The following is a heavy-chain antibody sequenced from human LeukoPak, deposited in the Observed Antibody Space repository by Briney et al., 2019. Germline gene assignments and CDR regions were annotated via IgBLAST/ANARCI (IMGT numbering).Heavy chain of an antibody. Sequence: GGSLRLSCAASGFTFNTYTMNWVRQAPGKGLEWVSSISSTSTSIYYADSLKGRFTISRDNSKNTLYLQMNSLRAEDTAVYYCAKEDGSGSWSYDAFDIWGQGTMVTVSS. V-gene: IGHV3-21*01. CDR3: AKEDGSGSWSYDAFDI. CDR2: ISSTSTSI. J-gene: IGHJ3*02. D-gene: IGHD3-10*01. CDR1: GFTFNTYT.